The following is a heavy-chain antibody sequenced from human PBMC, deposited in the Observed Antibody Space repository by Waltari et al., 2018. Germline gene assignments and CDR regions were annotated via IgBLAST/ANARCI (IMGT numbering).Heavy chain of an antibody. D-gene: IGHD5-12*01. Sequence: QVQLVESGGGVVQPGGSLRLYCAASGCTFSSYGMHWVRPAPGKGVEWVAFIRYYGSKKYDADSVKGRVTISRDNSKNTLYLQMNSLRAEDTAVYYCAKSEMATITLGYWGQGTLVTVSS. J-gene: IGHJ4*02. CDR2: IRYYGSKK. CDR3: AKSEMATITLGY. CDR1: GCTFSSYG. V-gene: IGHV3-30*02.